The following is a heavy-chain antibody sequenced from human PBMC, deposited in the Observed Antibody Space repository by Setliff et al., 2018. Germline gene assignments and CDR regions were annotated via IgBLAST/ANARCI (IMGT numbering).Heavy chain of an antibody. CDR2: ISVYSGNT. CDR3: SRLVRYCSKTTCQTASGAEV. CDR1: GYTFSHPG. J-gene: IGHJ4*02. Sequence: ASVKVSCKASGYTFSHPGITWVRQAPGQGLEWMGWISVYSGNTNYAQKLQGRVTMTTDATTNTAYMELRGLTSDDTAIYYCSRLVRYCSKTTCQTASGAEVWGQGTLVTVS. D-gene: IGHD2-15*01. V-gene: IGHV1-18*01.